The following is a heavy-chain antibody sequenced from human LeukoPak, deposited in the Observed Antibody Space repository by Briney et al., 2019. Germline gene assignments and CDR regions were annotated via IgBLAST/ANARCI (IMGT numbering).Heavy chain of an antibody. Sequence: GGSLRLSCAASGFTFDDYGMSWARQAPGKGLGWVSGINWDGGSTGYADSVKGRFTISRDNAKNFLYLQMNSLRAEDTALYYCARTVSSAGWSDDAFDIWGQRTMVTVSS. CDR1: GFTFDDYG. D-gene: IGHD6-19*01. V-gene: IGHV3-20*04. CDR3: ARTVSSAGWSDDAFDI. CDR2: INWDGGST. J-gene: IGHJ3*02.